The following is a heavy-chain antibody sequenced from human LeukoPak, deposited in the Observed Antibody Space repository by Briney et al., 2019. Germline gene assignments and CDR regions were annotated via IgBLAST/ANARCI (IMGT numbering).Heavy chain of an antibody. Sequence: PGGSLRLSCAASGFTFSSYSMKWVRQAPGKGLEWVSYISSSSSIIYYADSVKGRFTVSRDNAKNSLYLQMNSPRAEDTAVYYCAGTDSGSYSRWFDYWGQGTLVTVSS. D-gene: IGHD1-26*01. CDR1: GFTFSSYS. V-gene: IGHV3-48*01. CDR2: ISSSSSII. CDR3: AGTDSGSYSRWFDY. J-gene: IGHJ4*02.